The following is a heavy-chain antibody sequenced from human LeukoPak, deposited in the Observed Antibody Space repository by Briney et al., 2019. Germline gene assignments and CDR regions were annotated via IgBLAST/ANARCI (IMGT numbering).Heavy chain of an antibody. D-gene: IGHD6-19*01. CDR1: EFSVGSNY. J-gene: IGHJ4*02. V-gene: IGHV3-66*01. Sequence: GGSLRLSCAASEFSVGSNYMTWVRQAPGKGLEWVSLIYSGGSTYYADSVRGRFTISRDNSKNTLYLQMNSLTAEDTAVYYCARILDSAWGELGYWGQGTLVTVSP. CDR3: ARILDSAWGELGY. CDR2: IYSGGST.